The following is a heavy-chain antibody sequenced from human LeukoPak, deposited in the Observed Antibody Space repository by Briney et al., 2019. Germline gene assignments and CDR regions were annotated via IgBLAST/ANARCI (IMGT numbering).Heavy chain of an antibody. V-gene: IGHV1-2*02. CDR1: GYTFTGYY. Sequence: ASVKVSCKASGYTFTGYYMHWVRQAPGQGLEWMGWINPNSGGTNYAQKFQGRVTMTRDTSISTAYMELSRLRSDDTAVYYRARVYRGFMVTFPTNWFDPWGQGTLVTVSS. J-gene: IGHJ5*02. D-gene: IGHD3-16*01. CDR3: ARVYRGFMVTFPTNWFDP. CDR2: INPNSGGT.